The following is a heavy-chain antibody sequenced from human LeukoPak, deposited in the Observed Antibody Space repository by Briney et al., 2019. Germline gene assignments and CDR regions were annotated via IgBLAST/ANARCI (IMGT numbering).Heavy chain of an antibody. V-gene: IGHV4-61*02. CDR3: ARANYYDSSGYLIESDAFDI. J-gene: IGHJ3*02. D-gene: IGHD3-22*01. Sequence: SETLSLTCTVSGGSISSGSYYWSWVRQPAGKGLAWIGRIYTSGSTNYNPSLKSRVTISVDTSKNQFSLKLSSVTAADTAVYYCARANYYDSSGYLIESDAFDISGQGTMVTVSS. CDR1: GGSISSGSYY. CDR2: IYTSGST.